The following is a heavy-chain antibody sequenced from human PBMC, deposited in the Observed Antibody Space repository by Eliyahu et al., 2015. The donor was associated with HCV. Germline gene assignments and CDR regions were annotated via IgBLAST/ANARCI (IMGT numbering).Heavy chain of an antibody. CDR3: TTGAPGGFDYYLDV. Sequence: EVQLVXSGGGLVKPGGSLRLSXXASGFTFIKAWXSWVRQAPGKGVGVIGRIKSKTDGGTTDYAAPVKGRFTISRDDSKSTLYLQMNSLKTEDTAVYYCTTGAPGGFDYYLDVWGQGTTVTVSS. J-gene: IGHJ6*03. CDR1: GFTFIKAW. CDR2: IKSKTDGGTT. V-gene: IGHV3-15*01. D-gene: IGHD3-10*01.